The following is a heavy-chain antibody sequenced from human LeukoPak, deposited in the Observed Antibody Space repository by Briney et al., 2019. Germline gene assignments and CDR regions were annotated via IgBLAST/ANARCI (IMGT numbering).Heavy chain of an antibody. J-gene: IGHJ4*02. CDR1: GFTSSSYW. CDR3: ASSSGWYLRGLDY. CDR2: IKQDGSEK. Sequence: PGGSLRLSCAASGFTSSSYWMSWVRQAPGKGLEWVANIKQDGSEKYYVDSVKGRFTISRDNAKISLYLQMNSLRAEDTAVYYCASSSGWYLRGLDYWGQGTLVTVSS. D-gene: IGHD6-19*01. V-gene: IGHV3-7*01.